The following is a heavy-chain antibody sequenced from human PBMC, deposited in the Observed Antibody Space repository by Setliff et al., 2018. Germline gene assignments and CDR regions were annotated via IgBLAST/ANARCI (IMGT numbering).Heavy chain of an antibody. CDR1: GGSFSTYF. CDR3: ARGGTFRYFDY. J-gene: IGHJ4*02. Sequence: SETLSLTCAVYGGSFSTYFWSWIRQPPGKGLEWIGEINHSGDTNYNPSLKSRVTVSVDTSKNQFSLRLISVTAADTAVYYCARGGTFRYFDYWGQGTPVTV. V-gene: IGHV4-34*01. CDR2: INHSGDT.